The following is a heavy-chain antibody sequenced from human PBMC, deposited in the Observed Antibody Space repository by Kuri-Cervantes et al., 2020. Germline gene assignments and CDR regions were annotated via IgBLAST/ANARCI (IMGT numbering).Heavy chain of an antibody. D-gene: IGHD6-6*01. CDR2: ISYDGSNK. J-gene: IGHJ4*02. Sequence: LSLTCAASGFTFSSYAMHWVRQAPGKGLEWVAVISYDGSNKYYADSVKGRFTISRDNSKNTLYLQMNSLRAEDTAVYYCARDAQSIAAPYFDYWGQGTLVTVSS. V-gene: IGHV3-30-3*01. CDR3: ARDAQSIAAPYFDY. CDR1: GFTFSSYA.